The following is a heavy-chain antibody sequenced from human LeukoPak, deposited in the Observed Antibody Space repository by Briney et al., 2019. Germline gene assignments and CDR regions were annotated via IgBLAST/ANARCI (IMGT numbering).Heavy chain of an antibody. CDR1: GGTLITHF. CDR2: IVPMIGVA. J-gene: IGHJ4*02. V-gene: IGHV1-69*02. Sequence: GSSVKLSCKASGGTLITHFISWVRQAPGQGLEWMGRIVPMIGVANYAQKFQGRVTITADKSTNTAYMEMKNLRFEDTAVYYCARHSSRGQYYAFDFWGQGALVTVSP. D-gene: IGHD3-3*01. CDR3: ARHSSRGQYYAFDF.